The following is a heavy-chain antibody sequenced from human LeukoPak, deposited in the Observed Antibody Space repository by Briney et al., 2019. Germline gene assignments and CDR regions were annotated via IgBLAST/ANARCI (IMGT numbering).Heavy chain of an antibody. CDR3: ARTYSSSSDDAFDI. V-gene: IGHV5-51*01. J-gene: IGHJ3*02. Sequence: GESLKISCKGSGYSFTSFWIGWVRRVPGKGLEWMGIIYSGDSDTRYRPPLRGQVTISADKSISTAYLQWSSLKASDTAMYYCARTYSSSSDDAFDIWGQGTMVTVSS. CDR2: IYSGDSDT. CDR1: GYSFTSFW. D-gene: IGHD6-6*01.